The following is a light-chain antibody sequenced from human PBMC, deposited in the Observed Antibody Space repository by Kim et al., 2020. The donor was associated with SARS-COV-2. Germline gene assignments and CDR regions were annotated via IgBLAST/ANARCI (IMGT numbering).Light chain of an antibody. Sequence: ALGKKVRITGKGDSLRSYYASWYQQKPGQAPVLVIYGKNNRTSGIPDRFSGSSSGNTASLTITGAQAEDEADYYCNSRDSSGNHVVFGGGTQLTVL. CDR3: NSRDSSGNHVV. CDR1: SLRSYY. CDR2: GKN. J-gene: IGLJ2*01. V-gene: IGLV3-19*01.